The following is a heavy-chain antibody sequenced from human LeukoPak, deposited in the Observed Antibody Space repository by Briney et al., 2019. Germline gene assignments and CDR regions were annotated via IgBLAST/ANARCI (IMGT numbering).Heavy chain of an antibody. Sequence: SETLSLTCTVSGGSISNYYWNWIRQPPGKGLEWIGYIYYSGTTNYNPSLKSRVSMSVDTSKNQFSLKLNSVTAADTAVYYCAKSDGYGLVDIWGQGTMVTVSS. CDR1: GGSISNYY. J-gene: IGHJ3*02. CDR2: IYYSGTT. D-gene: IGHD3-10*01. CDR3: AKSDGYGLVDI. V-gene: IGHV4-59*12.